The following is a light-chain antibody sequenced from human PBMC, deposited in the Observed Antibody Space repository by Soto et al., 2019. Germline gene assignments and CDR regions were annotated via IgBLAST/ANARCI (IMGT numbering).Light chain of an antibody. CDR3: QQSYRLPLT. CDR2: SAS. V-gene: IGKV1-39*01. Sequence: DIQMTQSPSSLSAFVGDSVTITCHASQRVSTFLNWYHQKPGKAPKLLIYSASYLQSGVPSNFNGSGSGTDFTLSIVTLQPEDCGTYFCQQSYRLPLTFAGETNVDIK. J-gene: IGKJ4*01. CDR1: QRVSTF.